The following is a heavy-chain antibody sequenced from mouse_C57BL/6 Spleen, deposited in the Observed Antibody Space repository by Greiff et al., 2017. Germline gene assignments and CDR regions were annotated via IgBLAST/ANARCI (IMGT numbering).Heavy chain of an antibody. CDR3: TRIYYGSSSYFDY. V-gene: IGHV5-9-1*02. CDR1: GFTFSSYA. D-gene: IGHD1-1*01. J-gene: IGHJ2*01. Sequence: EVQRVESGEGLVKPGGSLKLSCAASGFTFSSYAMSWVRQTPEKRLEWVAYISSGGDYIYYADTVKGRFTISRDNARNTLYLQMSSLKSEDTAMYYCTRIYYGSSSYFDYWGQGTTRTVSS. CDR2: ISSGGDYI.